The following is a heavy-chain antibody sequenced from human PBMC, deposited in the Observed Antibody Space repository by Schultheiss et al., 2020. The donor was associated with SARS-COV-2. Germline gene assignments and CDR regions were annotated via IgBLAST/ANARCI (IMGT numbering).Heavy chain of an antibody. CDR2: INSDGSST. V-gene: IGHV3-74*01. Sequence: GALKLSCAASGFTFSSYWMHWVRQAPGKGLVWVSRINSDGSSTSYADSVKGRFTISRDNAKNTLYLQMNSLRAEDTAVYYCARDRLCSSTSCYTGHYGMDVWGQGTTVTVSS. D-gene: IGHD2-2*02. J-gene: IGHJ6*02. CDR1: GFTFSSYW. CDR3: ARDRLCSSTSCYTGHYGMDV.